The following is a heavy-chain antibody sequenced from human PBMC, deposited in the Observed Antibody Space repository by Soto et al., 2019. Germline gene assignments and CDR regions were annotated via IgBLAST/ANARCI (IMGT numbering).Heavy chain of an antibody. J-gene: IGHJ5*02. CDR1: GGSNSSSNW. CDR3: ARDIGEYYYGSGTNWFDP. D-gene: IGHD3-10*01. V-gene: IGHV4-4*02. Sequence: QVQLQESGPGLVKPSGTLSLTCAVSGGSNSSSNWWSWVRQPPGKGLEWIGEIYHSGSTNYNPSLKSRVTISVDKSKNQFSLKLSSVTAADTAVYYCARDIGEYYYGSGTNWFDPWGQGTLVTVSS. CDR2: IYHSGST.